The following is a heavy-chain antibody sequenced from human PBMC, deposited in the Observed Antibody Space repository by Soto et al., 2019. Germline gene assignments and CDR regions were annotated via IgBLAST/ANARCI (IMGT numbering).Heavy chain of an antibody. D-gene: IGHD3-3*01. V-gene: IGHV3-66*01. CDR3: ARVTDYDFWSGLYGMDV. Sequence: GGSLRLSCAASGFTVSSNYMSWVRQAPGKGLEWVSVIYSGGSTYYADSVKGRFTISRDNSKNTLYLQMNSLRAEDTAVYYCARVTDYDFWSGLYGMDVWGQGTTVTVSS. CDR2: IYSGGST. CDR1: GFTVSSNY. J-gene: IGHJ6*02.